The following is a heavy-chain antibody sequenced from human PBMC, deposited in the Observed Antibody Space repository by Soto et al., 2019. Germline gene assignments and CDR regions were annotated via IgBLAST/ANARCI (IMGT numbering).Heavy chain of an antibody. J-gene: IGHJ6*04. D-gene: IGHD5-12*01. V-gene: IGHV1-69*13. Sequence: SVKVSCKASGGTFSSYAISWVRQAPGQGLEWMGGIIPIFGTANYAQKFQGRVTITADESTSTAYMELSSLRSEDTAVYYCAVSYGGYVGYYYYGMDVWGKGTTVTVSS. CDR1: GGTFSSYA. CDR3: AVSYGGYVGYYYYGMDV. CDR2: IIPIFGTA.